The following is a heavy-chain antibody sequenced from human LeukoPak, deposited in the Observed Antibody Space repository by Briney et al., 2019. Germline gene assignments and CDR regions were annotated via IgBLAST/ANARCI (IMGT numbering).Heavy chain of an antibody. CDR1: GYTYSSYS. V-gene: IGHV3-48*01. Sequence: TGGSLRLSCAASGYTYSSYSMNWVRQAPGKGLVWVSYIGSSSSTIYYADSVKGRFTISRDNAKNSLYLQMNSLRAEDTAVYYCARSPLTTVTTNWFDPWGQGTLVTVSS. CDR3: ARSPLTTVTTNWFDP. CDR2: IGSSSSTI. J-gene: IGHJ5*02. D-gene: IGHD4-17*01.